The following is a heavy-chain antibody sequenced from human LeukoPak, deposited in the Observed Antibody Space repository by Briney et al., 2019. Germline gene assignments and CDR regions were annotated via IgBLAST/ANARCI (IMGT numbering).Heavy chain of an antibody. D-gene: IGHD3-3*01. Sequence: PGGSLRLSCAASGFTFSSYSMSWVRQAPGKGLEWVSSIGSSSYIYYADSVKGRFTISRDNAKNSLFLQMDTLRAEDTAVYYCARGKTYYDFWSGYYDYWGQGTLVTVSS. CDR1: GFTFSSYS. J-gene: IGHJ4*02. V-gene: IGHV3-21*01. CDR3: ARGKTYYDFWSGYYDY. CDR2: IGSSSYI.